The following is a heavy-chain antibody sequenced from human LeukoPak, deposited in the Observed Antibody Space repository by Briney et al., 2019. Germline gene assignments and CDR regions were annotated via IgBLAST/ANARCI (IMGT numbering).Heavy chain of an antibody. CDR3: ARQPYYY. V-gene: IGHV4-39*01. CDR2: VSYDANA. J-gene: IGHJ4*02. D-gene: IGHD3-10*01. Sequence: WVRQAPGKGLENIGFVSYDANAYYNPSLKSRVTISVDTSKNQFSLKLSSVTAADTAVYYCARQPYYYWGQGTLVTVSS.